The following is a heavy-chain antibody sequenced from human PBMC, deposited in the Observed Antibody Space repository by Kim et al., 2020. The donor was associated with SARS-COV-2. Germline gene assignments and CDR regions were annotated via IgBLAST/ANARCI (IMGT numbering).Heavy chain of an antibody. V-gene: IGHV3-21*01. CDR1: GFTFSSYS. J-gene: IGHJ4*02. Sequence: GGSLRLSCAASGFTFSSYSINWVRQAPGKGLEWVSSISSSSSYIYYADSVKGRFTISRDNAKNSLYLQMNSLRAEDTAVYYCAKDSGSGSYSPRVYWGQGTLVTVSS. CDR2: ISSSSSYI. D-gene: IGHD1-26*01. CDR3: AKDSGSGSYSPRVY.